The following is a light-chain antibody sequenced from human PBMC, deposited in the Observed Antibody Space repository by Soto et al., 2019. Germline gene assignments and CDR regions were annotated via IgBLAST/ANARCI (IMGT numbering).Light chain of an antibody. CDR3: YKYGNLHQT. CDR1: QDISNY. J-gene: IGKJ2*01. Sequence: DIQMTQSPSSLSASVGDRVTITCQASQDISNYLNWYQQKPGKAPKLLIYDASNLETGAPSRFSGSGSGTYFTFTMRSLQPEDIETYYCYKYGNLHQTFGKRTKVNIX. V-gene: IGKV1-33*01. CDR2: DAS.